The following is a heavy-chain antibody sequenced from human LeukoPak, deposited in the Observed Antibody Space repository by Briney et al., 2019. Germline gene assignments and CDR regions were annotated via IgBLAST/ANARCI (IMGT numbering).Heavy chain of an antibody. Sequence: SETLSLTCTVSGGSITSSSHYWGWIRQPPGKGLEWIGSMYYSGSTYYHSSLKSRVTISVDTSKNQFSLKLSSVTAADTAVYYCARQFYTAIVLFWFDPWGLGTLVTVSS. CDR2: MYYSGST. V-gene: IGHV4-39*07. CDR1: GGSITSSSHY. J-gene: IGHJ5*02. D-gene: IGHD5-18*01. CDR3: ARQFYTAIVLFWFDP.